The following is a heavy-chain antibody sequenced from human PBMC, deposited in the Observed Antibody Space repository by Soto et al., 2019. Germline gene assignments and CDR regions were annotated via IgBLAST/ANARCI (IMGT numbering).Heavy chain of an antibody. Sequence: SETLSLTCTVSGGSISSYYWSWIRQPPGKGLEWIGYIYYSGSTNYNPSLKSRVTIPVDTSKNQFSLKLSSVTAADTTVYYCARSGMPTRFDNWFGPWGQGTLVNVSS. J-gene: IGHJ5*02. CDR1: GGSISSYY. V-gene: IGHV4-59*01. CDR3: ARSGMPTRFDNWFGP. CDR2: IYYSGST. D-gene: IGHD1-1*01.